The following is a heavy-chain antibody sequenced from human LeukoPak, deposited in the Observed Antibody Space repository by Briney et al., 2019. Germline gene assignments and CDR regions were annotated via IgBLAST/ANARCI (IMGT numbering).Heavy chain of an antibody. D-gene: IGHD6-13*01. CDR3: ARHYSSSSVDAFDI. CDR1: GFTFSSYS. Sequence: GSLRLSCAASGFTFSSYSMNWVRQAPGKGLEWIGYIYYSGSTNYNPSLKSRVTISVDTSKNQFSLKLSSVTAADTAVYYCARHYSSSSVDAFDIWGQGTMVTVSS. V-gene: IGHV4-59*08. J-gene: IGHJ3*02. CDR2: IYYSGST.